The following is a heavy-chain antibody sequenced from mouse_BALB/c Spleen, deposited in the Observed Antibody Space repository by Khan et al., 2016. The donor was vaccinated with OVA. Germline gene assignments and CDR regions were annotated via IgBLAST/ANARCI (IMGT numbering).Heavy chain of an antibody. V-gene: IGHV1S135*01. J-gene: IGHJ3*01. Sequence: VQLQQSGPELMKPGASVKISCKATGYSFSTYYIHWVTRSHGKTLEWIGYIDPFNGGTTYNQKFKGKATLTVDTSSSTAYMHLTSLTSEDSAVYYGARHGSTSWFAYWGQGTLVTVSA. CDR3: ARHGSTSWFAY. D-gene: IGHD1-1*01. CDR2: IDPFNGGT. CDR1: GYSFSTYY.